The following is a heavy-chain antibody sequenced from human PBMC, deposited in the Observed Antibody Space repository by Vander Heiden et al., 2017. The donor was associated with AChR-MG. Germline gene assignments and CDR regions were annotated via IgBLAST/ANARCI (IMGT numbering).Heavy chain of an antibody. D-gene: IGHD3-3*01. CDR2: INHSGST. V-gene: IGHV4-34*01. CDR1: GGSFSGYY. J-gene: IGHJ6*03. CDR3: ARAINYDFWSGYYRSHDYYYYMDV. Sequence: QVQLQQWGAGLLKPSETLSLTCAVYGGSFSGYYWSWIRQPPGKGLEWIGEINHSGSTNYNPSLKSRVTISVDTSKNQFSLKLSSVTAADTAVYYCARAINYDFWSGYYRSHDYYYYMDVWGKGTTVTVSS.